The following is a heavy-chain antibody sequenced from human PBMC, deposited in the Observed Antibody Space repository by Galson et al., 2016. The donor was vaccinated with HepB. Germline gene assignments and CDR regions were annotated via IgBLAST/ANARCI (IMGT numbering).Heavy chain of an antibody. CDR3: AKGGGSWYLRSSDH. CDR1: GFTFSSYT. CDR2: ISGSGGST. J-gene: IGHJ4*02. V-gene: IGHV3-23*01. D-gene: IGHD6-13*01. Sequence: SLRLSCAASGFTFSSYTMSWVRQAPGRGLEWVSSISGSGGSTYYVDSVKGRFTISRDNSANTLYLQMKGLRAGDMAVYFCAKGGGSWYLRSSDHWGQGTLVTVSS.